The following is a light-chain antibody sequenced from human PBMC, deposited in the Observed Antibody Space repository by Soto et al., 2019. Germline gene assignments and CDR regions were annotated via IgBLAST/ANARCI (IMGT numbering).Light chain of an antibody. CDR3: SSYTSVSIVVV. J-gene: IGLJ2*01. CDR1: SSDVGGYNF. V-gene: IGLV2-14*01. CDR2: EVN. Sequence: QAVVTQPASVSGSPGQSITISCTESSSDVGGYNFVSWYQQHPGKAPKLMIYEVNNRPSGVSNRFSGSKSGNTASLSISDLQAEDEADYYCSSYTSVSIVVVFGGGTKLTVL.